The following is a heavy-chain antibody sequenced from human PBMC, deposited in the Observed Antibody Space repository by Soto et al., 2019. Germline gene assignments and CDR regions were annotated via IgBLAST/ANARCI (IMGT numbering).Heavy chain of an antibody. D-gene: IGHD6-13*01. Sequence: GASVKVSCKASGYSLSGYYLHWVRQAPGQGPEWMGWINPNSGGTKYVQKFQGRVTMTRDTSISTVYLELSRLRSDDTAVYYWARGWGIAAPGPNWFDPWGQGTLVTV. CDR3: ARGWGIAAPGPNWFDP. J-gene: IGHJ5*02. V-gene: IGHV1-2*02. CDR2: INPNSGGT. CDR1: GYSLSGYY.